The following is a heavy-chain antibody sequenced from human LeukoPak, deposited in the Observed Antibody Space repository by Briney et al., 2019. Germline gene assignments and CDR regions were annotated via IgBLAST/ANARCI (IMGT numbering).Heavy chain of an antibody. CDR2: ISGSGGST. J-gene: IGHJ3*02. CDR3: AKVYSGSSDAFDI. Sequence: GGSLRLSCAASGFTFSSYAMSWVRQAPGKGLEWVSAISGSGGSTYYADSVKGRFSISRDNSKNTLYLQMNSLRAEDTAVYYCAKVYSGSSDAFDIWGQGTMVTVSS. V-gene: IGHV3-23*01. D-gene: IGHD1-26*01. CDR1: GFTFSSYA.